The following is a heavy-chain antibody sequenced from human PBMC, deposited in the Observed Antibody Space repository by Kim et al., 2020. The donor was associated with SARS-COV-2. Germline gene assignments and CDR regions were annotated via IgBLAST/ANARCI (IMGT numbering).Heavy chain of an antibody. Sequence: GGSLRLSCAASGFTFSSYWMSWVRQAPGKGLEWVANIKQDGSEKYYVDSVKGRFTISRDNAKNSLYLQMNSLRAEDTAVYYCARVRYYDFWSGLEPDGRGTFDIWGQGTMVTVSS. D-gene: IGHD3-3*01. CDR3: ARVRYYDFWSGLEPDGRGTFDI. V-gene: IGHV3-7*01. CDR2: IKQDGSEK. CDR1: GFTFSSYW. J-gene: IGHJ3*02.